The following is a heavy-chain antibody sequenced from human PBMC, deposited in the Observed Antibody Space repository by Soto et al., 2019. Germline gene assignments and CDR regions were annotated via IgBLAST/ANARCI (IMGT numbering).Heavy chain of an antibody. J-gene: IGHJ5*02. V-gene: IGHV3-7*01. D-gene: IGHD2-21*01. CDR3: ASARHIGP. Sequence: GGALRLSCAASGFTFSNYWMSWVRQAPGKGLEWVANIKQDGSESNYADSVKGRFTISRDNAENSLYLQMTSLRAEDTAVYYCASARHIGPWGQGTLVTVSS. CDR2: IKQDGSES. CDR1: GFTFSNYW.